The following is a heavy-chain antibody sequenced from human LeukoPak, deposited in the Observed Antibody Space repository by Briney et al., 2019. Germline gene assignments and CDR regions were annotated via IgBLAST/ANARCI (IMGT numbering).Heavy chain of an antibody. J-gene: IGHJ2*01. Sequence: GGSLRLSCAASGFTFSSYSMNWVRQAPGKGLEWVSSISSSSSYIYYADSVKGRFTISRDNAKNSLYLQMNSLRAEDTAVYYCARSSNWSWYFDLWGRGTLVTVCS. CDR3: ARSSNWSWYFDL. CDR1: GFTFSSYS. CDR2: ISSSSSYI. V-gene: IGHV3-21*01. D-gene: IGHD6-13*01.